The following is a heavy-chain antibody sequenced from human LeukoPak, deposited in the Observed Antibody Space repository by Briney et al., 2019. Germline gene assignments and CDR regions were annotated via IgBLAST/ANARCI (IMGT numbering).Heavy chain of an antibody. CDR1: GFTFSSYS. CDR3: ARGGSPGLDYYYMDV. J-gene: IGHJ6*03. Sequence: PGGSLRLSCAASGFTFSSYSMNWVRQAPGKGLEWVSYISSSSSYKYYADSMKGRFTISRDNAKDSLYLQMNSLRAEDTAVYYCARGGSPGLDYYYMDVWGKGTTVTVSS. D-gene: IGHD3-16*01. CDR2: ISSSSSYK. V-gene: IGHV3-21*01.